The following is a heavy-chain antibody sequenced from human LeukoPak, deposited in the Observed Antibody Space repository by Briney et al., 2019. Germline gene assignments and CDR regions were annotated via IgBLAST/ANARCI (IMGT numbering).Heavy chain of an antibody. J-gene: IGHJ2*01. V-gene: IGHV1-18*01. CDR2: ISAYNGNT. CDR3: ARVYPHDYGEGWYFDL. CDR1: GYTFTSYG. Sequence: ASVKVSCKASGYTFTSYGISWVRQAPGQGLEWMGWISAYNGNTNYAQKLQGRVTITADKSTSTAYMELSSLRSEDTAVYYCARVYPHDYGEGWYFDLWGRGTLVTVSS. D-gene: IGHD4-17*01.